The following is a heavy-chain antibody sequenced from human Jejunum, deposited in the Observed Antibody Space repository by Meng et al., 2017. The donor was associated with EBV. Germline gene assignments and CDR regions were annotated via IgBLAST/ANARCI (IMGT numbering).Heavy chain of an antibody. CDR1: GVSMSNFY. V-gene: IGHV4-59*01. CDR3: ARGGGRPEY. Sequence: QVQLQESGPGLVKPSETLSLTCTVSGVSMSNFYWSWFRQPPGKGLEWIGYIYYSVSTNYNPSLKSRVTISVDTFKNQFSLSLSSVTAADTAVYYCARGGGRPEYWGQGILVTVSS. J-gene: IGHJ4*02. D-gene: IGHD3-10*01. CDR2: IYYSVST.